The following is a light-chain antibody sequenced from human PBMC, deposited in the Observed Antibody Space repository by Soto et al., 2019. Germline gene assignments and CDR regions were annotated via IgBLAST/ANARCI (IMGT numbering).Light chain of an antibody. CDR3: QQYYATPLT. V-gene: IGKV4-1*01. CDR1: QSVFYSPKNKNY. J-gene: IGKJ3*01. Sequence: DIVMTQSPDSLAVSLGERATINCKSSQSVFYSPKNKNYLAWYQQKPGQPPKLLIYWASTRESVVPDRFSGSGSGTDFTLTISSLQAEDVAVYYCQQYYATPLTFGPGTKVDIK. CDR2: WAS.